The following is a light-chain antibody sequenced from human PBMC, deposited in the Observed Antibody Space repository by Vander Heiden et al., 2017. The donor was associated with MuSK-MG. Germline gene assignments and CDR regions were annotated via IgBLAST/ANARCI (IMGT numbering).Light chain of an antibody. CDR2: AAS. V-gene: IGKV1-39*01. CDR1: QSISSY. J-gene: IGKJ4*01. CDR3: QQSYADLT. Sequence: DIQLTQSPSFLSASVGDRVTITSRASQSISSYLNWYQQKPGKVPKLLLSAASTLQSGVPSRFSCSGFGTDFTLTISSLQPEDSAAYYFQQSYADLTFGGGTKVEI.